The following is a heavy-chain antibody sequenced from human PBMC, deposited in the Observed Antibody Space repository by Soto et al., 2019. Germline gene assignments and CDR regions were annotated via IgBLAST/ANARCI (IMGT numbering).Heavy chain of an antibody. V-gene: IGHV1-8*01. Sequence: QVQMVQSGAEVKKPGASVKVSCRASGYSFTSYDVNWVRQATGQGLEWMGWMNPNSGNTAFAQKFQGRVTMTRDTPISTAHMELSGLRSEDTAVYYCARYPYTSYCSDGSCSYDAFDIWGQGTVVTVSS. CDR3: ARYPYTSYCSDGSCSYDAFDI. D-gene: IGHD2-15*01. J-gene: IGHJ3*02. CDR2: MNPNSGNT. CDR1: GYSFTSYD.